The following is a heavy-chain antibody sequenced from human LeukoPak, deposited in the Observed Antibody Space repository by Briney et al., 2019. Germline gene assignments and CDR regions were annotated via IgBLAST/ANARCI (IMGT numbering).Heavy chain of an antibody. J-gene: IGHJ4*02. CDR3: ARGPGHGWYECNY. CDR1: GGTFSSYA. D-gene: IGHD6-19*01. V-gene: IGHV1-69*06. Sequence: SVKVSCKASGGTFSSYAISWVRQAPGQGLEWMGGIIPIFGTANYAQKFQGRVTITADKSTSTAYMELSSLGSEDTAVYYCARGPGHGWYECNYWGQGTLVTVSS. CDR2: IIPIFGTA.